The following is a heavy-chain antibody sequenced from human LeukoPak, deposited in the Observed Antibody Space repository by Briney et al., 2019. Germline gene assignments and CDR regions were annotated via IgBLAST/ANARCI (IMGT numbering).Heavy chain of an antibody. D-gene: IGHD5-18*01. CDR2: IYYSGST. CDR3: ARAEVGYSYGLGGEYYYYMDV. Sequence: SETLSLTCTVSGGSISSHYLSWIRQPPGKGLEWVGYIYYSGSTNYNPSLKSRVTISVDTSKNQFSLKLSSVTAADTAVYYCARAEVGYSYGLGGEYYYYMDVWGKGTTVTVSS. V-gene: IGHV4-59*11. J-gene: IGHJ6*03. CDR1: GGSISSHY.